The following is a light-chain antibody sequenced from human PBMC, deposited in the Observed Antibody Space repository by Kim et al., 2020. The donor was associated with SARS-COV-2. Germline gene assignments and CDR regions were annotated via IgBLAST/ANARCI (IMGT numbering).Light chain of an antibody. J-gene: IGKJ2*01. CDR2: WAS. V-gene: IGKV4-1*01. Sequence: ATINYKSSQSVLYSSNNKNYLAWYQQKPGQPPKLLIYWASTRESGVPDRFSGSGSGTDFTLTISSLQAEDVAVYYCQQYYSTPPYTFGQGTKLEI. CDR1: QSVLYSSNNKNY. CDR3: QQYYSTPPYT.